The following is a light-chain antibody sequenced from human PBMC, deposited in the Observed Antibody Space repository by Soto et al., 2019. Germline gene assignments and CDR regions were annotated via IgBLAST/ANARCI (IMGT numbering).Light chain of an antibody. CDR3: SLYTSENTYA. CDR2: EVS. CDR1: YNDIGAYNY. Sequence: QSVLTQPPSASGSPGQSVTIPCTGTYNDIGAYNYVSWYQQRPGEAPKLIIYEVSKRPSGVPDRIFASKSGTTASLTVSGLQAADEADYYCSLYTSENTYAFGTGSKVTLL. J-gene: IGLJ1*01. V-gene: IGLV2-8*01.